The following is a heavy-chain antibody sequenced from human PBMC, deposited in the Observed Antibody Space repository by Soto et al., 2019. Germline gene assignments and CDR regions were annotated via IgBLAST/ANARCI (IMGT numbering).Heavy chain of an antibody. CDR2: TYYRSKWYY. CDR1: GDSVSSNSAG. D-gene: IGHD1-26*01. J-gene: IGHJ4*01. CDR3: ARGEQYSGRIFDY. Sequence: SQTLSLTCAITGDSVSSNSAGWSWVRQSPSRGLEWLGRTYYRSKWYYEYAVSVRGRITIKPDTSKNQYYLQLNSVTPEDTAVYFCARGEQYSGRIFDYWGQGTLVTVYS. V-gene: IGHV6-1*01.